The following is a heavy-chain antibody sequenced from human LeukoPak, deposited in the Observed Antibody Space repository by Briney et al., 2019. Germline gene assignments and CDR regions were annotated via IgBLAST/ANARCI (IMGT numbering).Heavy chain of an antibody. J-gene: IGHJ4*02. V-gene: IGHV4-59*01. CDR3: ARGRYGWLPFDY. Sequence: SETLSLTCTVSGGSMSSYYWSWIRQPPGKGLEWIGYIYYSGSTNYNPSLKSRVTISVNTSKNQFTLKLSSVTAADTAVYYCARGRYGWLPFDYWGQGTLVTVSS. D-gene: IGHD3-16*01. CDR2: IYYSGST. CDR1: GGSMSSYY.